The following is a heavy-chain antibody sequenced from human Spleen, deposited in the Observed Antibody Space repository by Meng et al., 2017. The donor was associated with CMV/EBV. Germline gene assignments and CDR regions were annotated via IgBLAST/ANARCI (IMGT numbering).Heavy chain of an antibody. J-gene: IGHJ4*02. Sequence: ASVKVSCKASGYTFSDYYIHWVRQAPGQGLEWMGWIYPNSGGTNYAQNFQGRVTMTRDTSRSTAYMELSRLRFDDTAVYYCARSAQLWLDHFDYWGQGTLVTVSS. D-gene: IGHD5-18*01. CDR1: GYTFSDYY. CDR3: ARSAQLWLDHFDY. V-gene: IGHV1-2*02. CDR2: IYPNSGGT.